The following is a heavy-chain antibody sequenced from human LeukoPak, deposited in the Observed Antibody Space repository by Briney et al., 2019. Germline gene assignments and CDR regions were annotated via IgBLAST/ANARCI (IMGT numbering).Heavy chain of an antibody. Sequence: SETLSLTCTVSDGSISSGDYYWSWIRQPPGKGLEWIGYIYYSGSTYYNPSLKSRVTISVDTSKNQFSLKLSSVTAADTAVYYCARVAHYGYYFDYWGQGTLVTVSS. CDR2: IYYSGST. D-gene: IGHD3-10*01. CDR1: DGSISSGDYY. J-gene: IGHJ4*02. CDR3: ARVAHYGYYFDY. V-gene: IGHV4-30-4*08.